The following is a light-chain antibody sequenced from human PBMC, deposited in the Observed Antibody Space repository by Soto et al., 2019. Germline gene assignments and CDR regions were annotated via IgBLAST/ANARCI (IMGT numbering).Light chain of an antibody. V-gene: IGKV3-20*01. J-gene: IGKJ1*01. Sequence: EIVLTQSPGTLSLSPGERATLSCRASQSVSSSYLAWYQQKPGQAPRLLIYGASSRATGIPDRFSGSGSGTDFTLTISSLQSEDFAVYYCQKYNNWPRTFGQGTKVDIK. CDR1: QSVSSSY. CDR3: QKYNNWPRT. CDR2: GAS.